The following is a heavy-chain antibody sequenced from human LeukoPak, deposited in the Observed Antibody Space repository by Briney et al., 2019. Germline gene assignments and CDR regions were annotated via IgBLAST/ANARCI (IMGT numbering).Heavy chain of an antibody. CDR2: INHSRST. Sequence: SETLSLTCAVYGGSFSGYYWSWIRQPPGKGLEWIGEINHSRSTNYNPSLKSRVTISVDMSKNQFSLKLSSVTDADTGVYYCEKGGWSPGYWGQGTLVTVSS. J-gene: IGHJ4*02. D-gene: IGHD2-15*01. CDR3: EKGGWSPGY. CDR1: GGSFSGYY. V-gene: IGHV4-34*01.